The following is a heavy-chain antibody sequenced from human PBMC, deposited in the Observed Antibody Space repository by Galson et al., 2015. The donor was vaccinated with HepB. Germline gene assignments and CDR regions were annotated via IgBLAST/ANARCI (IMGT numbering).Heavy chain of an antibody. CDR3: QAGDYYDSSGPFDY. D-gene: IGHD3-22*01. V-gene: IGHV3-66*02. CDR1: GFTVSSNY. J-gene: IGHJ4*02. CDR2: IYSGGST. Sequence: SLRLSCAASGFTVSSNYMSWVRQAPGKGLEWVSVIYSGGSTYCADSVKGRFTISRDNSKNTLYLQMNSLRAEDTAVYYCQAGDYYDSSGPFDYWGQGTLVTVSS.